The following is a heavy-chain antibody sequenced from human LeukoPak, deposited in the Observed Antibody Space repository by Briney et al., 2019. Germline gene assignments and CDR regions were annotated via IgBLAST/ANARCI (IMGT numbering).Heavy chain of an antibody. Sequence: PSETLSLTCTVSGGSISSGDYYWSWIRQPPGKGLEWIGYIYYSGSTYYNPSLKSRVTISVDTSENQFSLKLSSVTAADTAVYYCARGCSGGSCYSEPLDPWGQGTLVTVSS. CDR1: GGSISSGDYY. J-gene: IGHJ5*02. CDR3: ARGCSGGSCYSEPLDP. CDR2: IYYSGST. D-gene: IGHD2-15*01. V-gene: IGHV4-30-4*01.